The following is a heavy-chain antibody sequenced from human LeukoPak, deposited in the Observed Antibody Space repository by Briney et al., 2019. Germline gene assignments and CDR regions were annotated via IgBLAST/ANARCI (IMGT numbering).Heavy chain of an antibody. CDR2: INPNSGGT. J-gene: IGHJ3*02. Sequence: ASVKVSCKASGGTFSSYAISWVRQAPGQGLEWMGWINPNSGGTNYAQKFQGRVTMTRDTSISTAYMELSRLRSDDTAVYYCASLGRRNAFDIWGQGTMVTVSS. CDR1: GGTFSSYA. CDR3: ASLGRRNAFDI. V-gene: IGHV1-2*02. D-gene: IGHD2-15*01.